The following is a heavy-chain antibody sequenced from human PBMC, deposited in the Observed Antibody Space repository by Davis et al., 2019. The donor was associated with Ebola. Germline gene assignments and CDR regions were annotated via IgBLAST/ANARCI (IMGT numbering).Heavy chain of an antibody. CDR2: IRSKTNSYAT. CDR1: GFTFSGSA. J-gene: IGHJ6*02. D-gene: IGHD3-22*01. V-gene: IGHV3-73*01. Sequence: GGSLRLSCAASGFTFSGSAMHWVRQASGKGLEWVGRIRSKTNSYATAYAASVKGRFTISRDNSKNTLYLQMNSLRAEDTAVYYCAKAEEQYYYDSSGYYVRHQGMDVWGQGTTVTVSS. CDR3: AKAEEQYYYDSSGYYVRHQGMDV.